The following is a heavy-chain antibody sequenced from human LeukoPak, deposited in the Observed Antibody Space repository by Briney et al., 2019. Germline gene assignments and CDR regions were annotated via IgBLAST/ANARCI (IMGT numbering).Heavy chain of an antibody. Sequence: PGGSLRLSCVASGFSFSTYGMHWVRQAPGKGLEWVAFIRHDGSSKYYADSVRGRFTISRDNSKNTMYLQMNSLRAEDTAVYYCAQDRAWIEFYFWGQGTLVTVSS. D-gene: IGHD5-12*01. J-gene: IGHJ4*02. CDR2: IRHDGSSK. V-gene: IGHV3-30*02. CDR1: GFSFSTYG. CDR3: AQDRAWIEFYF.